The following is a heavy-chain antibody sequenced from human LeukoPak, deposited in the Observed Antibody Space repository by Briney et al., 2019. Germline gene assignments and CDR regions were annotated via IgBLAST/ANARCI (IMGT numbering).Heavy chain of an antibody. Sequence: PGGSPRLSCAASGFTFRSYWMHWVRQAPGKGLEWVSRVIRDGSFTNYADSVKGRFTISRDNAKNTLYLQMSSLRAEDTAVYFCVRDGDDFNFDHWGQGSLVTVSS. J-gene: IGHJ5*02. V-gene: IGHV3-74*01. D-gene: IGHD7-27*01. CDR2: VIRDGSFT. CDR1: GFTFRSYW. CDR3: VRDGDDFNFDH.